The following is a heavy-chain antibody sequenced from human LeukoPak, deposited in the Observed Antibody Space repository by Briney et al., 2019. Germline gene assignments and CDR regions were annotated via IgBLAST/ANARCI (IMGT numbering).Heavy chain of an antibody. CDR2: IYTSGST. J-gene: IGHJ3*02. Sequence: PSQTLSLTCTVSGGSISSGSYYWSWIRQPAGKGLEWIGRIYTSGSTNYNPSLKSRVTISVDTSKNQFSLKLSSVTAADTAVYYCARDRMFFGVVTRTFDIWGQGTMVTVSS. D-gene: IGHD3-3*01. CDR3: ARDRMFFGVVTRTFDI. V-gene: IGHV4-61*02. CDR1: GGSISSGSYY.